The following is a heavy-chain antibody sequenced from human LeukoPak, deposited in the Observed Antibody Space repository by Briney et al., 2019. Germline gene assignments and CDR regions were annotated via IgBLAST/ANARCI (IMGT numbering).Heavy chain of an antibody. Sequence: GSLRLSCAASGFTFSNYGMHWVRQAPGKGLEWVAITWYGESNKYYAGSVKGRFTISRDDSKNTLYLQMNSLRAEDTAVYYCAKDHSSGSPLYYLDYWGQGTLVTVSS. J-gene: IGHJ4*02. CDR3: AKDHSSGSPLYYLDY. CDR1: GFTFSNYG. V-gene: IGHV3-30*02. CDR2: TWYGESNK. D-gene: IGHD3-22*01.